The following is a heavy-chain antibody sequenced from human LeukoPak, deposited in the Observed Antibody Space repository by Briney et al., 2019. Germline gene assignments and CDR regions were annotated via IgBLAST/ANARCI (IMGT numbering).Heavy chain of an antibody. D-gene: IGHD6-13*01. CDR2: IYYSGST. V-gene: IGHV4-31*03. J-gene: IGHJ6*02. CDR1: GGSISSGGYY. CDR3: ARDGYSAYYYGMDV. Sequence: PSETLSLTCTVSGGSISSGGYYWSWIRQHPGKGLEWIGYIYYSGSTYYNPSLKSRVTISVDTSKNQFSLKLSSVTAADTAVYYCARDGYSAYYYGMDVWGQGTTVTVSS.